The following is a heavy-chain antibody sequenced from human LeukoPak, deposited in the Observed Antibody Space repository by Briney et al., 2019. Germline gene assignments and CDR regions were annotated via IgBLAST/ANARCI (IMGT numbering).Heavy chain of an antibody. CDR2: INPNSGGT. Sequence: GASVKVSCKASGYTFTGYYMHWVRQAPGQGLEWMGWINPNSGGTNYAQKFQGRVTMTRDTSISTAYMELSRLRSDDSAVYYCARHIEAPVYYFDYWGQGALVTVSS. CDR1: GYTFTGYY. V-gene: IGHV1-2*02. J-gene: IGHJ4*02. D-gene: IGHD5/OR15-5a*01. CDR3: ARHIEAPVYYFDY.